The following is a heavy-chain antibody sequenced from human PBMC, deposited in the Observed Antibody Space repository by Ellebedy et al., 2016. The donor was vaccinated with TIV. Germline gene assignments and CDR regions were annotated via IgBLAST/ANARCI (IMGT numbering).Heavy chain of an antibody. CDR1: GFTFSSYA. CDR2: ISYDGSNK. J-gene: IGHJ3*02. V-gene: IGHV3-30-3*01. CDR3: ARVPQARITMMGNAFDI. D-gene: IGHD3-22*01. Sequence: GGSLRLXXAASGFTFSSYAMHWVRQAPGKGLEWVAVISYDGSNKYYADSVKGRFTISRDNSKNTLYLQMNSLRAEDTAVYYCARVPQARITMMGNAFDIWGQGTMVTVSS.